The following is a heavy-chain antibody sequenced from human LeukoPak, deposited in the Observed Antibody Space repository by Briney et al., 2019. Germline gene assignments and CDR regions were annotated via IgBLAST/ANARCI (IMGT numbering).Heavy chain of an antibody. CDR1: GYTFTNYG. CDR2: ISAYNGNT. CDR3: ARGSDSDY. V-gene: IGHV1-18*01. Sequence: VSVKVSCKASGYTFTNYGISWVRQAPGQGLEWMGWISAYNGNTNYAQKLQDRVTMTTDTSTTTSYMELRSLRSDDTAVYYCARGSDSDYWGQGTLVTVSS. J-gene: IGHJ4*02. D-gene: IGHD2-21*02.